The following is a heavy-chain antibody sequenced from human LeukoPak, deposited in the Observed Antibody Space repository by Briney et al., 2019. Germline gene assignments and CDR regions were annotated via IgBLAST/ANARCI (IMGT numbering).Heavy chain of an antibody. CDR2: INHNGNVN. CDR3: ARGVVYPTWSGPHWSDY. CDR1: GFTFSSYW. Sequence: GGSLRLSCAASGFTFSSYWMNWARQAPGKGLEWVASINHNGNVNYYVDSVKGRFTISRDNAKNSLYLQMNSLRAEDTAVYYCARGVVYPTWSGPHWSDYWGQGTLVTVSS. J-gene: IGHJ4*02. D-gene: IGHD3-3*01. V-gene: IGHV3-7*01.